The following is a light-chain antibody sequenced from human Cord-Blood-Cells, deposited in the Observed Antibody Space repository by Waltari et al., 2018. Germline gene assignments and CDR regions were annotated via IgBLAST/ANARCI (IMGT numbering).Light chain of an antibody. CDR3: QGYNSAPLN. Sequence: DIQMTQSPSSLSASVGDRVTITCRASQGISNYLAWYQQKPGKVPKLLIYAASTMQSGVPSRFSGSGSGTDFILTISRLQHEDVATYSCQGYNSAPLNIGGGTKVDSK. V-gene: IGKV1-27*01. J-gene: IGKJ4*01. CDR1: QGISNY. CDR2: AAS.